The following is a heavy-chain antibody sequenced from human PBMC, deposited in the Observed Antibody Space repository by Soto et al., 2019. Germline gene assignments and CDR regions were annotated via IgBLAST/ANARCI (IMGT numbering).Heavy chain of an antibody. CDR3: TRAGYGYCGGDCYSSCDY. Sequence: EVHLLESGGGLVQPGGSLRLSCAASGFTFSNYAMSWVRQAPGKGLEWVSSISGGGTTTLYADSVKGRFTIARDYSKNTLYLQMNSLRAADTAVYYCTRAGYGYCGGDCYSSCDYWGQGTLVTVSS. J-gene: IGHJ4*02. CDR2: ISGGGTTT. V-gene: IGHV3-23*01. D-gene: IGHD2-21*01. CDR1: GFTFSNYA.